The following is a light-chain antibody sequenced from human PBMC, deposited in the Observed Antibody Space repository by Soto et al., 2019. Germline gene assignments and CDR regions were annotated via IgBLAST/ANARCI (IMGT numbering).Light chain of an antibody. CDR3: SSYAGSNNFVV. V-gene: IGLV2-8*01. CDR2: EVS. Sequence: QSALTQPPSASGSPGQSVTLSCTGTSSDVGGYNYVSWYQQRPGKAPKLMICEVSKRPSGVPDRFSGSKSGNTASLTVSGLQAEAEADYYCSSYAGSNNFVVFGGGTKLTVL. J-gene: IGLJ2*01. CDR1: SSDVGGYNY.